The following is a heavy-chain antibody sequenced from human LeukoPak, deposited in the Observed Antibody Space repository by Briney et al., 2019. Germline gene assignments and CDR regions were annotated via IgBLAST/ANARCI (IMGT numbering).Heavy chain of an antibody. D-gene: IGHD2-21*02. V-gene: IGHV3-74*01. CDR2: ITSDGRNI. J-gene: IGHJ4*02. CDR1: GFSFSRFW. Sequence: GGSLRLSCAASGFSFSRFWMHWVRQVPGKGLVWISRITSDGRNIDYADSVRGRFTISRDDAKNTPYLQMNSLRPDDTAVYFCVREDIVVVTTLDHWGQGSLVIVSS. CDR3: VREDIVVVTTLDH.